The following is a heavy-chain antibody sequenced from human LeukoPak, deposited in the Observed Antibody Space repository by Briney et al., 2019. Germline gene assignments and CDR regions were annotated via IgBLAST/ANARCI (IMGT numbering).Heavy chain of an antibody. CDR3: AREPPLWELGDAFDI. Sequence: SSETLSLTCTVSGGSISNYYWSWIRQPPGKGLEWIGYIHYSGSTNYNPSLKSRVTISVDTSKNQFSLKLSSVTAADTAVYYCAREPPLWELGDAFDIWGQGTMVTVSS. D-gene: IGHD1-26*01. CDR1: GGSISNYY. J-gene: IGHJ3*02. CDR2: IHYSGST. V-gene: IGHV4-59*12.